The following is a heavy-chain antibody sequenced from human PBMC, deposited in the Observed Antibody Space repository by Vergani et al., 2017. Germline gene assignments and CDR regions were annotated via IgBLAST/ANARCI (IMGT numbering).Heavy chain of an antibody. Sequence: QVQLVETGGGVVQPGGSLRLYCATSGFSFNTYGAHWVRQAPGKGLEWVAFIGYDGRIKYNVDSVKGRFTISRDTSKKTLSLQMRSLRADDTAVYYCAKDGRENSDYGYGDYWGQGTLVTDSS. D-gene: IGHD4-17*01. CDR2: IGYDGRIK. CDR3: AKDGRENSDYGYGDY. V-gene: IGHV3-30*02. CDR1: GFSFNTYG. J-gene: IGHJ4*02.